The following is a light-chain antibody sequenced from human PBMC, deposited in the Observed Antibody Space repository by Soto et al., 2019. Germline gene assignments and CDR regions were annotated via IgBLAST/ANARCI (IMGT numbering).Light chain of an antibody. CDR1: NSDIGAYNY. V-gene: IGLV2-11*01. Sequence: QSALTQPRSVSGSPGQSVTISCTGTNSDIGAYNYVSWYQQHPGKAPKLMIFDVTKRPSGVPDRFSGSKSGNTASLTISGLQAEDEADYYCCSYAGSPYFFGTGTKLTVL. CDR3: CSYAGSPYF. J-gene: IGLJ1*01. CDR2: DVT.